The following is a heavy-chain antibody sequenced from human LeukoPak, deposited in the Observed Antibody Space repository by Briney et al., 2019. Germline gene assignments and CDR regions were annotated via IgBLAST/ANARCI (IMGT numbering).Heavy chain of an antibody. CDR1: GFTFSSYG. J-gene: IGHJ4*02. CDR3: ARDSYYGSGSPIDY. D-gene: IGHD3-10*01. Sequence: GGSLRLSCAASGFTFSSYGMHWIRQAPGKGLEWVSYISSSGSTIYYADSVKGRFTISRDNAKNSLYLQMNSLRAEDTAVYYCARDSYYGSGSPIDYWGQGTLVTVSS. V-gene: IGHV3-48*04. CDR2: ISSSGSTI.